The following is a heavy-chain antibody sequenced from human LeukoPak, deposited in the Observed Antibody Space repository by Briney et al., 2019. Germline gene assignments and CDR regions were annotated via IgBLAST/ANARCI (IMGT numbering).Heavy chain of an antibody. V-gene: IGHV6-1*01. Sequence: SQTLSLTCAISGDSVSSNSAAWNWIRPSPSRGLEWLGRTYYRSKWYNDYAVSVKSRITINPDTSKNQFSLQLNSVTPEDTAVYYCARVQYSSSSDYYYGMDVWGQGTTVTVSS. CDR1: GDSVSSNSAA. CDR3: ARVQYSSSSDYYYGMDV. CDR2: TYYRSKWYN. D-gene: IGHD6-6*01. J-gene: IGHJ6*02.